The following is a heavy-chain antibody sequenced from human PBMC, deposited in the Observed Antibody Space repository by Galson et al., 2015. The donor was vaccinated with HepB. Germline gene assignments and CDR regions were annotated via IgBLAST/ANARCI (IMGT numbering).Heavy chain of an antibody. J-gene: IGHJ4*02. CDR1: GYTFSSSD. Sequence: SVKVSCKASGYTFSSSDISWVRQAPGQGLEWMGWISTYDGNTNYTQKFQGRLTLSTDPSTSTAYMELRSLRSDDTAVYYCARDRDIALAGGDYYDYWGQETLVTVSS. CDR3: ARDRDIALAGGDYYDY. V-gene: IGHV1-18*04. CDR2: ISTYDGNT. D-gene: IGHD3-10*01.